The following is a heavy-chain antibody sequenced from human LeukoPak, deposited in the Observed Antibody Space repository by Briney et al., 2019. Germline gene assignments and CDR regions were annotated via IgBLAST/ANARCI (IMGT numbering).Heavy chain of an antibody. CDR1: GGSFSGYY. CDR3: NVLLWFGEPNPHDY. Sequence: SETLSLTCAVYGGSFSGYYWSWIRQPPGKGLEWIGEINHSGSTNYNPSLKSRVTISVDTSKNQSSLKLSSVTAADTAVYYCNVLLWFGEPNPHDYWGQGTLVTVSS. J-gene: IGHJ4*02. CDR2: INHSGST. V-gene: IGHV4-34*01. D-gene: IGHD3-10*01.